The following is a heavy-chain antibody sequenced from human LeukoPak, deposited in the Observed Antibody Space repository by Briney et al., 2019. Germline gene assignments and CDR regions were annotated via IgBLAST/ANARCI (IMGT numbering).Heavy chain of an antibody. Sequence: GGPLRLSCAASGFTFSSYAMSWVRQAPGKGLEWVSAISGSGGSTYYADSVKGRFTISRDNSKNTLYLQMNSLRAEDTAVYYCAKDLVYGGTPRWGQGTLVTVSS. J-gene: IGHJ4*02. CDR3: AKDLVYGGTPR. V-gene: IGHV3-23*01. D-gene: IGHD4-23*01. CDR2: ISGSGGST. CDR1: GFTFSSYA.